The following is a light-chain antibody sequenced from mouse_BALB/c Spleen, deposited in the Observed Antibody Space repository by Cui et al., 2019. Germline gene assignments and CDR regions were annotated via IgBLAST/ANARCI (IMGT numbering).Light chain of an antibody. CDR1: SSVSY. CDR3: QQRISNPLT. CDR2: LTS. Sequence: QIVLTQPPALMSPSPGEKVTMTCSASSSVSYMYWYQQKPRPSPKPLIYLTSNLASGVPARFSGSGSGTAYSLTISRMEAEDAATYYCQQRISNPLTFGAGTKLEMK. V-gene: IGKV4-68*01. J-gene: IGKJ5*01.